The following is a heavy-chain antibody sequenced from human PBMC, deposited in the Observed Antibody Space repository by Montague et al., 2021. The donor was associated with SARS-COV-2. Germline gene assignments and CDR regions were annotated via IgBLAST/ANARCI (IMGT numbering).Heavy chain of an antibody. CDR3: ARVRYYGSGTSLGMDV. CDR1: GGSISDYY. CDR2: INHSGST. V-gene: IGHV4-34*01. Sequence: SETLSLTCSVSGGSISDYYWSWIRQPPGKGLEWIGEINHSGSTNHNPSLKSRVTISVDTSKNQFSLKLSSVTAADTAVYYCARVRYYGSGTSLGMDVWGQGTTVTVSS. J-gene: IGHJ6*02. D-gene: IGHD3-10*01.